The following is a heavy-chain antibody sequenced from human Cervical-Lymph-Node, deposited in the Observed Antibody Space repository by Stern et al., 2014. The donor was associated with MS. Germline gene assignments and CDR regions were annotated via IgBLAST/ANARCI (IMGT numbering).Heavy chain of an antibody. V-gene: IGHV2-70*01. D-gene: IGHD4-17*01. CDR1: GFSLSTSGMC. J-gene: IGHJ4*02. Sequence: QVTLRESGPALVKPTQTLTLTCTFSGFSLSTSGMCVSWIRQPPGKALELLALIDWDDDKYYSTSLKTMLTISQDPSQHHAGLYMTNMDPVDTATYYCARTRVGEGHYFDYWGQGTLVTVSS. CDR3: ARTRVGEGHYFDY. CDR2: IDWDDDK.